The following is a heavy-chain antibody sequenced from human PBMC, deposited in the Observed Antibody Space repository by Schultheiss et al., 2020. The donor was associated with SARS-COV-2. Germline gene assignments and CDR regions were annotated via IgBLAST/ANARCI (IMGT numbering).Heavy chain of an antibody. J-gene: IGHJ4*02. Sequence: GESLKISCAASGFTFSSYAMHWVRQAPGKGLEWVAVMSYDGINKYCADSVKGRFTISRDNSKNTLYLQMNSLRAEDTAVYYCAKDRSSWYLGGLDYWGQGTLVTVSS. CDR3: AKDRSSWYLGGLDY. D-gene: IGHD6-13*01. CDR1: GFTFSSYA. V-gene: IGHV3-30*04. CDR2: MSYDGINK.